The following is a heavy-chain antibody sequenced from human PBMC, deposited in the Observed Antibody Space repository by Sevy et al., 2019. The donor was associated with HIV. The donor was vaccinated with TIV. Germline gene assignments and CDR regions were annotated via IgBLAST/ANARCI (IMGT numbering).Heavy chain of an antibody. Sequence: GGSLRLSCAASGFTFSSYWMSWVRQAPGKGLEWVANIKQDGSEKYYVDSVKGRFTISRDNAKNSLYRQMNSLRAEDTAVYYCARDSPYYYGSGSYRPIWGQGTMVTVSS. CDR3: ARDSPYYYGSGSYRPI. D-gene: IGHD3-10*01. CDR2: IKQDGSEK. CDR1: GFTFSSYW. V-gene: IGHV3-7*01. J-gene: IGHJ3*02.